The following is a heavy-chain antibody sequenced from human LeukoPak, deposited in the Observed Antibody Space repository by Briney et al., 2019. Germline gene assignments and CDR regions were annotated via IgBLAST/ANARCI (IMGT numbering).Heavy chain of an antibody. D-gene: IGHD3-22*01. V-gene: IGHV1-24*01. CDR3: ATRDAITMIVAY. CDR2: FDPEDGET. CDR1: GYTLTELS. Sequence: GPVKVSCKVSGYTLTELSMHWVRPAPGKGLEWMGGFDPEDGETIYAQKFQGRVTMTEDTSTDTAYMELSSLRSEDTAVYYCATRDAITMIVAYWGQGTLVTVSS. J-gene: IGHJ4*02.